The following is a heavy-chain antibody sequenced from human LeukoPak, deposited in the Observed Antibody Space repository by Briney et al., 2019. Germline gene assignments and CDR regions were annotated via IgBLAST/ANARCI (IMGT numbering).Heavy chain of an antibody. CDR1: GGSISSYY. J-gene: IGHJ6*03. CDR3: ARGMVTTVKSSIYYYYYMDV. V-gene: IGHV4-59*01. D-gene: IGHD4-17*01. CDR2: IYYSGST. Sequence: PSETLSLTCTVSGGSISSYYWSWIRQPPGKGLEWIGYIYYSGSTNYNPSLKSRVTISVGTSKNQFSLKLSSVTAADTAVYYCARGMVTTVKSSIYYYYYMDVWGKGTTVTISS.